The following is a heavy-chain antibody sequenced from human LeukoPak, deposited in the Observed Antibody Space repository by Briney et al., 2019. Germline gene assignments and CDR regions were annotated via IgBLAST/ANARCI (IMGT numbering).Heavy chain of an antibody. V-gene: IGHV3-23*01. CDR3: AKDREQLEDLFDY. CDR2: ISGSGGST. D-gene: IGHD6-6*01. Sequence: PGGSLRLSCAASGFTFSSYAMSWVRQAPGNGLEWVSAISGSGGSTYYADSVKGRFTISRDNSKNTLYLQMNSLRAEDTAVYYCAKDREQLEDLFDYWGQGTLVTVSS. CDR1: GFTFSSYA. J-gene: IGHJ4*02.